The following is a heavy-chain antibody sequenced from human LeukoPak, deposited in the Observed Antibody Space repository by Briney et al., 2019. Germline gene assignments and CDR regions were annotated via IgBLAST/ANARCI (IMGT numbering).Heavy chain of an antibody. V-gene: IGHV1-2*02. J-gene: IGHJ4*02. D-gene: IGHD6-19*01. CDR3: ARDRVGSGWPRPYYFEV. Sequence: ASVKVSCKASGYTLTGYYLHWVRQAPGQGLEWMGWINPNTGATHSAQKFQGRITMTRDTSISAAYMDLSRLRSDDTAVYYCARDRVGSGWPRPYYFEVWGQGTLVTVSS. CDR1: GYTLTGYY. CDR2: INPNTGAT.